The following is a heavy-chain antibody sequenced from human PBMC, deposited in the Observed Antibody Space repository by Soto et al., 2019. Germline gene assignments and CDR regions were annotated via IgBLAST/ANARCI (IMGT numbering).Heavy chain of an antibody. CDR3: AKRYCTSTTCLSLDFYYYIAV. Sequence: GGSLGLCCAASGLSFCNYALSGVRQPQGKGLEGVSGISGGGESTYYADSVKGRFTISRDNSRNTVYLQMNSLRADDSAVYYCAKRYCTSTTCLSLDFYYYIAVWGKGTTVTVSS. V-gene: IGHV3-23*01. D-gene: IGHD2-2*01. CDR1: GLSFCNYA. J-gene: IGHJ6*03. CDR2: ISGGGEST.